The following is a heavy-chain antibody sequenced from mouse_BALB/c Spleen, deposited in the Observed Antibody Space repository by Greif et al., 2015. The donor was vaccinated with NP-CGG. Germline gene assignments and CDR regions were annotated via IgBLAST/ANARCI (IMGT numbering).Heavy chain of an antibody. CDR1: GYTFTSYW. J-gene: IGHJ1*01. V-gene: IGHV1-7*01. D-gene: IGHD2-4*01. Sequence: VQLQQSGVELAKPGASVKMSCKASGYTFTSYWMHWVKQRPGQGLEWIGYINPSTGYTEYNQKFKDKATLTADKSSSTAYMQLSSLTSEDSAVYYCARDYDYWYFDVWGAGTTVTVSS. CDR3: ARDYDYWYFDV. CDR2: INPSTGYT.